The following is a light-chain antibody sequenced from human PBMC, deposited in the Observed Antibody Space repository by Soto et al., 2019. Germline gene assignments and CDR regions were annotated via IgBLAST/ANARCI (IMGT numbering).Light chain of an antibody. V-gene: IGLV2-14*01. CDR2: DVS. Sequence: QSALAQPASVSGSPGQSITISCTGTSSDVGRYNYVSWFQQHPGKAPKLLIYDVSNWPSGVSDRFSGSKSGNTASLTISGLQAEDEDDYYCTYFTTSSTFVFGTGTKLTVL. CDR3: TYFTTSSTFV. J-gene: IGLJ1*01. CDR1: SSDVGRYNY.